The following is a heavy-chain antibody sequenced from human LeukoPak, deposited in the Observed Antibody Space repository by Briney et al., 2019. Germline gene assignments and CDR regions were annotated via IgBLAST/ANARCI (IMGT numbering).Heavy chain of an antibody. CDR1: GGSISSYY. CDR3: AREGAPGPARFDY. J-gene: IGHJ4*02. V-gene: IGHV4-59*01. Sequence: SETLSLNCTVSGGSISSYYWSWIRQPPGKGLEWIGYIYYSGSTNYNPSLKSRVTISVDTSKNQFSLKLSSVTAADTAVYYCAREGAPGPARFDYWGQGTLVTVSS. D-gene: IGHD3-16*01. CDR2: IYYSGST.